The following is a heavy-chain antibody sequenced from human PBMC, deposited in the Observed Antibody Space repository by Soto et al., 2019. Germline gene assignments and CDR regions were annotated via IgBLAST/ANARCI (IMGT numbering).Heavy chain of an antibody. CDR1: GFTFSSYA. Sequence: GGSLRLSCAASGFTFSSYAMSWVRQAPGKGLEWVSAISGSGGSTYYADSVKGRFTISRDNSKNTLYLQMNSLKAEDTAVYYCAKGGSIAARDARNWFGPWGQGTLVTVSS. CDR2: ISGSGGST. D-gene: IGHD6-6*01. V-gene: IGHV3-23*01. J-gene: IGHJ5*02. CDR3: AKGGSIAARDARNWFGP.